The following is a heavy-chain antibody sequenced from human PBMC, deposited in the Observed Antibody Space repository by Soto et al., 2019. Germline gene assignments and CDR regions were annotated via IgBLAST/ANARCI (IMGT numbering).Heavy chain of an antibody. CDR2: ISAYKGNT. D-gene: IGHD3-10*01. CDR1: GYIFPNYG. V-gene: IGHV1-18*01. J-gene: IGHJ4*02. CDR3: VRDLDGSGSYYTDY. Sequence: XSVKVSCKASGYIFPNYGISWVRQAPGQGLEWMGWISAYKGNTNYAQKFQGRVTMTTETSTSTAYMELRSLTSDDTAVYYCVRDLDGSGSYYTDYWGLGTLVTVSS.